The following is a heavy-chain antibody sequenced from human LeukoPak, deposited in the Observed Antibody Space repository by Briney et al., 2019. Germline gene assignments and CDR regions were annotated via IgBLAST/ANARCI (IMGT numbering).Heavy chain of an antibody. J-gene: IGHJ4*02. D-gene: IGHD5/OR15-5a*01. CDR2: ISSSSSYI. V-gene: IGHV3-21*01. CDR3: ASVVYDY. Sequence: GGSLRLACAASGFTFSSYSTNWVRQAPGKGLERVSSISSSSSYISYADSVKGRFTIYRDNAKNSVYLQMNSLRAEDTAVYYCASVVYDYWGQGTLVTVSS. CDR1: GFTFSSYS.